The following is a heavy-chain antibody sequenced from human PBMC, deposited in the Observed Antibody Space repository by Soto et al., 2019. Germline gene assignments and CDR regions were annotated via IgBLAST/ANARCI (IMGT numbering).Heavy chain of an antibody. V-gene: IGHV4-59*01. J-gene: IGHJ4*02. CDR1: GGSISSYY. Sequence: QVQLQESGPGLVKPSETQSLTCTVSGGSISSYYWSWIRQPPGKGLEWIGYIYDSGSTNYNPSLKSRVTISVDTSKNQFSLRLTSVTAADTAVYYCAAAPRYWGQGTLVTVSS. CDR3: AAAPRY. CDR2: IYDSGST. D-gene: IGHD2-15*01.